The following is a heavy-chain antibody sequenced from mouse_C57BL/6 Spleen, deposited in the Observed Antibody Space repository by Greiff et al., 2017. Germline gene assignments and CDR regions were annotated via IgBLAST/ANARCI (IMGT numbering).Heavy chain of an antibody. V-gene: IGHV1-42*01. J-gene: IGHJ1*03. CDR3: ARIYSSFGWYFDV. CDR1: GYSFTGYY. CDR2: INPSTGGT. Sequence: VQLQQSGPELVKPGASVKISCKASGYSFTGYYMNWVKQSPEKSLEWIGEINPSTGGTTYNQKFKAKATLTVDKSSSTAYMQLKSLTSEDSAVYYCARIYSSFGWYFDVWGTGTTVTVSS. D-gene: IGHD1-1*01.